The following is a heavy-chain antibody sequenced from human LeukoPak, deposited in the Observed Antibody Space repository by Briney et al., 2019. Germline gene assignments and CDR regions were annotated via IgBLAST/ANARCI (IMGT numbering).Heavy chain of an antibody. CDR3: ANRWGGGSPYDAFDI. CDR1: GVSTSSYY. V-gene: IGHV4-59*03. J-gene: IGHJ3*02. CDR2: ISYSGST. Sequence: SETLSLTCTVSGVSTSSYYWSWILQPPGKGLEWIGYISYSGSTNYNPSLKSRVTMSVDTSTNQFSLKLTSVTAADTAVYYCANRWGGGSPYDAFDIWGQGTMVTVSS. D-gene: IGHD2-15*01.